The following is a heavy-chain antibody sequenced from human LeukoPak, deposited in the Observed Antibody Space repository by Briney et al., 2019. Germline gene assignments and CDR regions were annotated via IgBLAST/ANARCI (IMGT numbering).Heavy chain of an antibody. D-gene: IGHD1-14*01. J-gene: IGHJ4*02. CDR2: IFSTGST. Sequence: SETLSLTCTVSDGSISSYYWSWIRQPAGKGLEWIGRIFSTGSTNYNPSLKSRVTMSVDTSKNQFSPKLSSVTAADTAVYYCARVSTGGRYDYWGQGTLVTVSS. CDR3: ARVSTGGRYDY. V-gene: IGHV4-4*07. CDR1: DGSISSYY.